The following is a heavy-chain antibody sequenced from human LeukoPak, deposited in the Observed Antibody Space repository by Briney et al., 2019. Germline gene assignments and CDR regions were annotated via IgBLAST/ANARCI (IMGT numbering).Heavy chain of an antibody. Sequence: GGSLRLSCAASGFTFSTYAMTWVRQAPGRGLEWVSAIDGSGRYIFYLHPVKGRFTNYRDNSRSTLFLQMNSLTAEDSAVYYCAKNSGPGNAFYDFWGQGVLVTVSS. CDR2: IDGSGRYI. J-gene: IGHJ4*02. V-gene: IGHV3-23*01. D-gene: IGHD3-10*01. CDR1: GFTFSTYA. CDR3: AKNSGPGNAFYDF.